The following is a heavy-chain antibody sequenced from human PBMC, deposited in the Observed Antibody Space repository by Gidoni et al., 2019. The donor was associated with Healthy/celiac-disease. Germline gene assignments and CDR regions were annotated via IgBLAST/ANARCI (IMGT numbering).Heavy chain of an antibody. CDR1: GGTFSSYA. CDR3: ARGDIVATAPYYYYYYMDV. Sequence: QVQLVQSGAEVKKPGSSVKVSCKASGGTFSSYAISWVRQAPGQGLEWMGRIIPILGIANYAQKFQGRVTITADKSTSTAYMELSSLRSEDTSVYYCARGDIVATAPYYYYYYMDVWGKGTTVTVSS. V-gene: IGHV1-69*04. D-gene: IGHD5-12*01. J-gene: IGHJ6*03. CDR2: IIPILGIA.